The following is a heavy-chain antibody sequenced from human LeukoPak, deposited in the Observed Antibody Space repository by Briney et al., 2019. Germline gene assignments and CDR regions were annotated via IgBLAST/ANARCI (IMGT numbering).Heavy chain of an antibody. D-gene: IGHD3-10*01. V-gene: IGHV1-69*06. CDR3: ARARESTYYYGSGPYYYYGMDV. J-gene: IGHJ6*04. CDR2: IIPIFGTA. Sequence: SVKVSCKASGGTFSSYAISWVRQAPGQGLEWMGGIIPIFGTANYAQKFQGRVTITADKSTSTAYMELSSLRSEDTAVYYCARARESTYYYGSGPYYYYGMDVWGKGTTVTVSS. CDR1: GGTFSSYA.